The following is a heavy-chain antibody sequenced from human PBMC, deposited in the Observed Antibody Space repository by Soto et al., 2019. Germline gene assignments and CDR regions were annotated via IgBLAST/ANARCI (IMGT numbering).Heavy chain of an antibody. Sequence: GGSLRLSCAASGFPFDDYAMHLVRQSPGKGLEWVSGLSWNSDSIGYADSVKGRFTISRDNAKNSLHLQMNGLRAEDTALYYCAKDRSASYSSLHHYFDSWGQGTLVTVSS. J-gene: IGHJ4*02. D-gene: IGHD6-19*01. CDR1: GFPFDDYA. V-gene: IGHV3-9*01. CDR2: LSWNSDSI. CDR3: AKDRSASYSSLHHYFDS.